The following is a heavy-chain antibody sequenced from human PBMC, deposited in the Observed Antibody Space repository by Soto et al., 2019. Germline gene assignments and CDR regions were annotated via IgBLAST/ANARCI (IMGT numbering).Heavy chain of an antibody. CDR1: GFTFSSYA. CDR2: ISYDGSNK. D-gene: IGHD3-3*01. V-gene: IGHV3-30-3*01. Sequence: PGGSLRLSCAASGFTFSSYAMHWVRQAPGKGLEWVAVISYDGSNKYYADSVKGRFTISRDNAKNSLYLQMNSLRAEDTAVYYCARDKLDYDFWSGYSNDAFDIWGQGTMVTVSS. CDR3: ARDKLDYDFWSGYSNDAFDI. J-gene: IGHJ3*02.